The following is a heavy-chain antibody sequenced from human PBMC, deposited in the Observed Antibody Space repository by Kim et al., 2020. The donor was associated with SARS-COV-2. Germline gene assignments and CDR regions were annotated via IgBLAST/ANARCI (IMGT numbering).Heavy chain of an antibody. D-gene: IGHD3-10*01. J-gene: IGHJ5*02. CDR3: ARALRATYYYGSGSYVTPNWFDP. Sequence: ASVKVSCKASGYTFTGYYMHWVRQAPGQGLEWMGRINPNSGGTNYAQKFQGRVTMTRDTSISTAYMELSRLRSDDTAVYYCARALRATYYYGSGSYVTPNWFDPWGQGTLVTVSS. V-gene: IGHV1-2*06. CDR2: INPNSGGT. CDR1: GYTFTGYY.